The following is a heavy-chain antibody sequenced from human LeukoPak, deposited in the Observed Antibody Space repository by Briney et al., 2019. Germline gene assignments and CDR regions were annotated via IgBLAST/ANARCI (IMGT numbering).Heavy chain of an antibody. CDR1: GFPFSSYG. V-gene: IGHV3-33*01. CDR2: IWYDGSNK. D-gene: IGHD6-13*01. Sequence: GGSLRLSCAASGFPFSSYGMHWVRQAPGKGLEWVAVIWYDGSNKYYADSVKGRFTISRDNSKNTLYLQMNSLRAEDTAVYYCAREGGGAAAGTRYYFDYWGQGTLVTVSS. J-gene: IGHJ4*02. CDR3: AREGGGAAAGTRYYFDY.